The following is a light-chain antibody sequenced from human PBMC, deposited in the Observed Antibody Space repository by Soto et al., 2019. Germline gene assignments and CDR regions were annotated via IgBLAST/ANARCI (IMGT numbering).Light chain of an antibody. Sequence: DIQMTQSPSTLSASVGDRVTITCRASQSISSWLAWYQQKPGKAPKLLIYDASSLESGVPSRFSGSGSGTEFTITISSLQPDDFATYYCQQYNSSGSWTFGQGTKVEIK. J-gene: IGKJ1*01. CDR2: DAS. V-gene: IGKV1-5*01. CDR1: QSISSW. CDR3: QQYNSSGSWT.